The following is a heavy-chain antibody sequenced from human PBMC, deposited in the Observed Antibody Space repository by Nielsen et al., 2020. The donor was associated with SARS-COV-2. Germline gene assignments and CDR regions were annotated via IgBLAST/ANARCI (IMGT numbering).Heavy chain of an antibody. J-gene: IGHJ6*02. V-gene: IGHV3-13*01. D-gene: IGHD6-13*01. CDR2: IGTGGDT. CDR1: GFTFNNYD. Sequence: GESLKIPCAAPGFTFNNYDMHWVRQATGKGLEWVSAIGTGGDTFYPGSVKGRFTISRENAKHSLYLQMNSLRAGDTAVYYCARAGALSSSWYSMDFWGQGTTVTVSS. CDR3: ARAGALSSSWYSMDF.